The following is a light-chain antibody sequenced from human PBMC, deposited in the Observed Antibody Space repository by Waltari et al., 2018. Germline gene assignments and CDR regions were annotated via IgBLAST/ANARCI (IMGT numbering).Light chain of an antibody. CDR2: DAS. Sequence: DIQMTQSPSTLSASVGDRVTITCRASQSITSWLAWYQQNPGKAPKLLIYDASSLEGGVPSRFSGSGSGTEFTLTISSLQPDDFATYYCQQYNIYPWTFGQGTKVEIK. CDR3: QQYNIYPWT. J-gene: IGKJ1*01. V-gene: IGKV1-5*01. CDR1: QSITSW.